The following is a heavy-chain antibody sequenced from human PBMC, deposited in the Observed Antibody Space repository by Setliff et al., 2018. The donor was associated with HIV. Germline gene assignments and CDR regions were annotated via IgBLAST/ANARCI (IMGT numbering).Heavy chain of an antibody. CDR1: GFTFSDCS. V-gene: IGHV3-48*01. D-gene: IGHD5-18*01. J-gene: IGHJ3*02. CDR3: ARGRGYSYGYNAFDI. CDR2: ITSTGSTI. Sequence: GGSLRLSCAASGFTFSDCSMNWVRQAPGKGLEWISYITSTGSTIFYADSVKGRFTISRDNDKNSVHLQMTSLRAEDTAVYYCARGRGYSYGYNAFDIWGLGTMVTVSS.